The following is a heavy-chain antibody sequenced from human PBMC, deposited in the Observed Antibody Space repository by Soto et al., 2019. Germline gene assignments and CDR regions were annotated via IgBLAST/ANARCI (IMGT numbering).Heavy chain of an antibody. Sequence: EVQLVESGGGLVKPGGSLRLSCAASGFTFSRYAMNWVRQAPGRGLQWISGISVSGDNTSYVESVRGRFTVYRDNPKNTLYLQMNNLRAEDTALYYCAKDGKMRTKVWFPAGYGMDVWGQGTTVTVSS. CDR1: GFTFSRYA. CDR2: ISVSGDNT. D-gene: IGHD3-10*01. V-gene: IGHV3-23*04. J-gene: IGHJ6*02. CDR3: AKDGKMRTKVWFPAGYGMDV.